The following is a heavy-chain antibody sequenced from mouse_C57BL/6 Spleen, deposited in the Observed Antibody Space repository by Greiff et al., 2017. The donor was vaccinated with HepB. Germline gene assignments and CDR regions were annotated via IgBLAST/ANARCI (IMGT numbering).Heavy chain of an antibody. V-gene: IGHV1-50*01. Sequence: QVQLQQPGAELVKPGASVKLSCKASGYTFTSYWMQWVKQRPGQGLEWIGEIDPSDSYTNYNQKFKGKATLTVDTSSSTAYMQLSSLTSKDSAVYYCGYGSSYSFAYWGQGTLVTVSA. CDR2: IDPSDSYT. J-gene: IGHJ3*01. CDR1: GYTFTSYW. D-gene: IGHD1-1*01. CDR3: GYGSSYSFAY.